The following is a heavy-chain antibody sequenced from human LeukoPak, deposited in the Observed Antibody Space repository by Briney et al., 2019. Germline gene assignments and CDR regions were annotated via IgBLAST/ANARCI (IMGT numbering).Heavy chain of an antibody. CDR3: ARESGKGAFDI. J-gene: IGHJ3*02. Sequence: GGSLRLSCVASGFIFSDYYMTWIRQAPGKGLEWISYITTNGASTYYATSVKGRFTISRDNSKNTVFLQMNSLRTEDTAVYYCARESGKGAFDIWGQGTMVTVSP. CDR2: ITTNGAST. V-gene: IGHV3-11*04. CDR1: GFIFSDYY. D-gene: IGHD3-10*01.